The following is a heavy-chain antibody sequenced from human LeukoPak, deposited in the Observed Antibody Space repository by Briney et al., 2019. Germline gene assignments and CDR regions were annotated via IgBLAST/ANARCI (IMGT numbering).Heavy chain of an antibody. D-gene: IGHD2-2*01. Sequence: PGGSLRLSCAASGFTFSSYWMSWVRQAPGKGLEWVANIKQDGSEKYYVDSVKGRFTISRDNAKNSLYLQMNSLRAEDTAVYYCARDVSSWPYYYYYYMDVWGKGTTVTVSS. CDR2: IKQDGSEK. J-gene: IGHJ6*03. CDR1: GFTFSSYW. V-gene: IGHV3-7*01. CDR3: ARDVSSWPYYYYYYMDV.